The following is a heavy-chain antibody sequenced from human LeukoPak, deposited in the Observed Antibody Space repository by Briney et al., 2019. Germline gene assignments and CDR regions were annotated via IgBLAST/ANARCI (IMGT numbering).Heavy chain of an antibody. D-gene: IGHD3-22*01. CDR3: ARRGYYDSSGYYRY. J-gene: IGHJ4*02. V-gene: IGHV4-34*01. CDR1: GGSFSGDY. Sequence: SETLSLACAVYGGSFSGDYWSWIRQPPGKVLEWIGEINHSGSTNYNPSLKSRVTISVDTSKNQFSLKLSSVTAADTAVYYCARRGYYDSSGYYRYWGQGTLVTVSS. CDR2: INHSGST.